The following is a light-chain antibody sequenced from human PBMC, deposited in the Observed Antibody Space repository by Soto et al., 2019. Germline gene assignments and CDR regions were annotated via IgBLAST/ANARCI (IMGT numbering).Light chain of an antibody. V-gene: IGKV3-20*01. J-gene: IGKJ4*01. Sequence: EIVLTQSPGTLSLSPGERATLSCRASQSVYKNFLAWYQQKPGQAPRLLINGASNRATGIPDRFSGSGSGTDCSLTIDRLEPEDFAVYFCPQYGSSPPTFGGGTKVAIK. CDR2: GAS. CDR3: PQYGSSPPT. CDR1: QSVYKNF.